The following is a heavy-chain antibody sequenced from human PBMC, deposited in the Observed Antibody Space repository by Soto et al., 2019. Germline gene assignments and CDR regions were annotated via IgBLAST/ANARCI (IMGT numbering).Heavy chain of an antibody. V-gene: IGHV3-74*01. J-gene: IGHJ4*01. Sequence: EVQLVDSGGDLVQPGGSLRLSCAASGFTFSSYWMHWVRQAPGKGLVWVSRINSDGSATNYADSVKGRFTISRDNAKNTLYLQMNSLRAYDTAMYFCVSGVLASNCLDYWGHGEPCTVSA. CDR2: INSDGSAT. CDR3: VSGVLASNCLDY. D-gene: IGHD3-3*01. CDR1: GFTFSSYW.